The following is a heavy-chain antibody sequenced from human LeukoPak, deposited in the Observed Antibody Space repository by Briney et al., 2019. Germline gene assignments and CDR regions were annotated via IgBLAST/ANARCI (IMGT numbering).Heavy chain of an antibody. CDR2: INTDGSTT. Sequence: GVSLRLSCVGSGFTFSTYWMHWVRQAPGRGLVWVSGINTDGSTTSYADSVKGRFTIPRDNAKNTLYLQMSSLRAEDTAVYYCAKESGYDVDLDYWGQGALVTVSS. CDR3: AKESGYDVDLDY. CDR1: GFTFSTYW. D-gene: IGHD5-12*01. J-gene: IGHJ4*02. V-gene: IGHV3-74*01.